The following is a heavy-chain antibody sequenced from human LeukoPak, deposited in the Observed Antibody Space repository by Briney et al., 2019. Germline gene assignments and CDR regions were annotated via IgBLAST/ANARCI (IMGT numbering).Heavy chain of an antibody. V-gene: IGHV4-61*02. CDR2: IYTSGST. Sequence: SETLSLTCTVSGGSISSGSYYWSWIRQPAGKGLEWIGRIYTSGSTNYNPSLKSRVTMSVDTSKNQFSLKLSSVTAADTAVYYCARDYYYDSSGYYYYYYYMDVWGKGTTVTVSS. D-gene: IGHD3-22*01. CDR3: ARDYYYDSSGYYYYYYYMDV. J-gene: IGHJ6*03. CDR1: GGSISSGSYY.